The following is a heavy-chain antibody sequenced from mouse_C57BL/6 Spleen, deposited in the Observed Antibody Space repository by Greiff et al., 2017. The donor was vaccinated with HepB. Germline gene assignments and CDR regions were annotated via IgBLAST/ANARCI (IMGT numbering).Heavy chain of an antibody. V-gene: IGHV1-50*01. CDR3: ARYGSGWFAY. D-gene: IGHD1-2*01. J-gene: IGHJ3*01. CDR2: IDPSDSST. Sequence: QVQLQQPGAELVKPGASVKLSCKASGYTFTSYWMQWVKQRPGQGLEWIGEIDPSDSSTNYNQKFKGKATLTVDTASSTAYMQLSSLTSEDSAVYYCARYGSGWFAYWGQGTLVTVSA. CDR1: GYTFTSYW.